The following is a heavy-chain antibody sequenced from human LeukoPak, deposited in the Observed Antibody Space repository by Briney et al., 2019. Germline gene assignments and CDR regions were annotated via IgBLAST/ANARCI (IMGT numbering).Heavy chain of an antibody. CDR1: GYTFTSYD. Sequence: ASVKVCCKASGYTFTSYDINWVRQATGQGLEWTGWRNPNSGNTGYAQKFQGRVTMTRNTSISTAYMELSSLRSEDTAVYYCARGQYYYDSSGYFRGFHYWGQGTLVTVSS. CDR2: RNPNSGNT. D-gene: IGHD3-22*01. V-gene: IGHV1-8*01. CDR3: ARGQYYYDSSGYFRGFHY. J-gene: IGHJ4*02.